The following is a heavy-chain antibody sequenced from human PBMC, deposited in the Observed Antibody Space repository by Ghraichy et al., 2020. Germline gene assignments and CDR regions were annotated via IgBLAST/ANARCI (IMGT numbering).Heavy chain of an antibody. CDR2: ISSSSCYI. CDR1: GFTFSSYS. J-gene: IGHJ6*02. Sequence: GGSLRLSCAASGFTFSSYSMNWVRQAPGKGLEWVSSISSSSCYIYYADSVKGRFTISRDNAKNSLYLQMNSLRAEDTAVYYCARDQGSSSSYYYGMDVWGQGTTVTVSS. V-gene: IGHV3-21*01. D-gene: IGHD6-6*01. CDR3: ARDQGSSSSYYYGMDV.